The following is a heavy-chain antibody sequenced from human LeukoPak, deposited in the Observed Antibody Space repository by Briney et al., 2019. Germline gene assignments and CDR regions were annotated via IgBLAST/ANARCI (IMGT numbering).Heavy chain of an antibody. CDR2: TYYRSKWYN. D-gene: IGHD2-2*01. J-gene: IGHJ6*03. CDR3: ARALGTRYCSSTSCYFYYYYYMDV. V-gene: IGHV6-1*01. Sequence: SQTLSLTCAISGDSVSSNSAAWNWIRQSPSRGLEWLGRTYYRSKWYNDYAVSVKSRITINPDTSKNQFSLQLNSVTPEDTAVYYCARALGTRYCSSTSCYFYYYYYMDVWGKGTTVTVSS. CDR1: GDSVSSNSAA.